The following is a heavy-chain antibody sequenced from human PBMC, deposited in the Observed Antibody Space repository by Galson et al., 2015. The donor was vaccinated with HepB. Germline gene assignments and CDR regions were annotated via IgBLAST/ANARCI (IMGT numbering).Heavy chain of an antibody. CDR1: GFTFSGSA. J-gene: IGHJ4*02. CDR2: IRSKANSYAT. Sequence: SLRLSCAASGFTFSGSAMHWVRQASGKGLEWVGRIRSKANSYATAYAASVKGRFTISRDDSKNTAYLQMNSLKTEDTAVYYCTSLCGGDCYDYWGQGTLVTVSS. V-gene: IGHV3-73*01. D-gene: IGHD2-21*01. CDR3: TSLCGGDCYDY.